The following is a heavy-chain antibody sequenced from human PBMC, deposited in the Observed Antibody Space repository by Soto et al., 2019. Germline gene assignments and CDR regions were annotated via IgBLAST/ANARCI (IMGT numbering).Heavy chain of an antibody. CDR2: IYYSGST. V-gene: IGHV4-31*03. D-gene: IGHD2-15*01. J-gene: IGHJ4*02. CDR1: GGSISSGGYY. CDR3: AREDCSGGSCYFIDY. Sequence: SETLSLTCTVSGGSISSGGYYWSWIRQHPGKGLEWIGYIYYSGSTHYNPSLKSRVTISVDTSKNQFSLKLSSVTAADTAVYYCAREDCSGGSCYFIDYWGQGTLVTVSS.